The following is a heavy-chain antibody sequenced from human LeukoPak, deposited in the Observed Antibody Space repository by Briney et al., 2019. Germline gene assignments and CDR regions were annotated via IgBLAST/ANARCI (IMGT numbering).Heavy chain of an antibody. J-gene: IGHJ6*03. V-gene: IGHV1-2*02. CDR3: ARVGATSYYYMDV. D-gene: IGHD1-26*01. Sequence: GASVKVSCKASGYTFTGYYMHWVRQAPGQGLEWMGWINPNSGGTNYAQKFQGRVTMTRDTSISTAYMELRSLRSDDTAVYYCARVGATSYYYMDVWGKGTTVTVSS. CDR1: GYTFTGYY. CDR2: INPNSGGT.